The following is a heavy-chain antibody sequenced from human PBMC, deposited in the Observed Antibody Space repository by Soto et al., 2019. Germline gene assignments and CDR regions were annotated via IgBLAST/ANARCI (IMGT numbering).Heavy chain of an antibody. CDR2: ISRDGGTK. D-gene: IGHD2-8*02. J-gene: IGHJ4*02. CDR1: GFTVSTSG. CDR3: TGEVASGY. Sequence: QVQLVESGGGMVQPGRSLRLSCAVSGFTVSTSGMHWVRQAPGKGLEWVAVISRDGGTKFYADSVKGRFTISRDNSRNTLFLEMNSLRGDDMAVYYCTGEVASGYWGQGTLVTVSS. V-gene: IGHV3-30*03.